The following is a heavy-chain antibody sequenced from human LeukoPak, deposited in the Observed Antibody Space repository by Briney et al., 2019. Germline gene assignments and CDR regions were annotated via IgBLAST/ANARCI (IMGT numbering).Heavy chain of an antibody. V-gene: IGHV4-38-2*02. D-gene: IGHD7-27*01. CDR1: GYSISSGYY. J-gene: IGHJ4*02. CDR3: ARATGDFDY. CDR2: IYHSGST. Sequence: SETLSLTCTVSGYSISSGYYWGWIRPPPGKGLEWIGSIYHSGSTYYNPSLKSRVTISVDTSKNQFSLKLSSVTAADTAVYYCARATGDFDYWGQGTLVTVSS.